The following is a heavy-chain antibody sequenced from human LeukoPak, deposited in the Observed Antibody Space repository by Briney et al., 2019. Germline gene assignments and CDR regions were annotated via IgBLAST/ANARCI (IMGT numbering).Heavy chain of an antibody. CDR3: ARDAGCGGDCYGGGAFDI. J-gene: IGHJ3*02. Sequence: SETLSLTCTVPGGSISSYYWSWIRQPPGKGLEWIGYIYYSGSTNYNPSLKSRVTISVDTSKNQFSLKLSSVTAADTAVYYCARDAGCGGDCYGGGAFDIWGQGTMVTVSS. CDR1: GGSISSYY. D-gene: IGHD2-21*01. CDR2: IYYSGST. V-gene: IGHV4-59*01.